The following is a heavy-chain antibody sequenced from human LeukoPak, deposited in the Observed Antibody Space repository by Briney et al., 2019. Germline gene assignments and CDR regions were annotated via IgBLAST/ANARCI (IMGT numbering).Heavy chain of an antibody. CDR3: ARDPVYGSGSYAFDY. J-gene: IGHJ4*02. Sequence: SETLSLTCTVSGGSISSYYWSWIRQPAGKGLEWIGRIYTSGSTNYNPSLKSRVTMSVDTSKNQFSLKLSSVTAADTAVYYCARDPVYGSGSYAFDYWAREPWSPSPQ. V-gene: IGHV4-4*07. CDR1: GGSISSYY. D-gene: IGHD3-10*01. CDR2: IYTSGST.